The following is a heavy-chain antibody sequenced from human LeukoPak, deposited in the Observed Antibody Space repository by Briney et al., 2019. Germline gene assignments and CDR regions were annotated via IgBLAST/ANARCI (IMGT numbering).Heavy chain of an antibody. CDR1: GFTFSSYS. J-gene: IGHJ5*02. D-gene: IGHD6-19*01. V-gene: IGHV3-21*01. CDR2: ISSSSSYI. Sequence: PGGSLRLSCAASGFTFSSYSMNWVRQAPGKGLEWVSSISSSSSYIYYADSVKGRFTISRDNAKNSLYLQMNSLRAEDTAVYYCVRAHSSGWYWFDPWGQGTLVTVSS. CDR3: VRAHSSGWYWFDP.